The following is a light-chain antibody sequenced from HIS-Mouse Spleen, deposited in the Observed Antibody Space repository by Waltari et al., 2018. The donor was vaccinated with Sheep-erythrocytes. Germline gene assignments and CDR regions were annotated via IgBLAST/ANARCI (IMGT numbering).Light chain of an antibody. J-gene: IGLJ2*01. V-gene: IGLV2-23*01. CDR3: CSYAGSSTLV. CDR1: SSAVGRYNL. CDR2: EGS. Sequence: QSALTQPASVSGSPGQPITISCPGTSSAVGRYNLVSGDQPHPGKAPKLMMYEGSKRPSGVSIRFSGSKSGNTASLTFSGRQAEDEADYYCCSYAGSSTLVFGGGTKLTVL.